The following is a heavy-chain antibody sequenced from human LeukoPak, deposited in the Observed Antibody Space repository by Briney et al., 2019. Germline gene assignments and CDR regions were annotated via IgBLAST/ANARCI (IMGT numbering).Heavy chain of an antibody. J-gene: IGHJ4*02. CDR3: ARDPYDYVWGCYRYFDY. D-gene: IGHD3-16*02. Sequence: ASVKVSCKATGYTFTSYYMHWVRQAPGQGLEWMGIINPSGGSTSYAQKFQGRVTMTRDTPTSTVYMVLSRLRSEDTAVYYCARDPYDYVWGCYRYFDYWGQGTLVTVSS. CDR2: INPSGGST. CDR1: GYTFTSYY. V-gene: IGHV1-46*01.